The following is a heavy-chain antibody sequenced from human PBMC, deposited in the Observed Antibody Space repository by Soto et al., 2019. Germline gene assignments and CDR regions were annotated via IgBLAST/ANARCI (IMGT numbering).Heavy chain of an antibody. Sequence: PGESLKISCKGSGYSFTTNWIGWVRQMPGKGLEWMGIIFPGDSDTRYSPSFQGQVTISADKSIRTAYLQWSSLKASDTAMYYCARLYCGVLPVAPAALDDWGQGTLVTVSS. CDR3: ARLYCGVLPVAPAALDD. J-gene: IGHJ4*01. V-gene: IGHV5-51*01. CDR2: IFPGDSDT. CDR1: GYSFTTNW. D-gene: IGHD2-8*02.